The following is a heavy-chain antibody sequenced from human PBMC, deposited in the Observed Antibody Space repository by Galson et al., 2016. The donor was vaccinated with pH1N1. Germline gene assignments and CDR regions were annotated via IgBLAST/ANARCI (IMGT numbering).Heavy chain of an antibody. CDR2: ISWNSGSI. D-gene: IGHD3-9*01. CDR3: AKVFGFLNGYYDY. CDR1: GFTFDDYA. Sequence: LRLSCAASGFTFDDYAMHWVRQAPGKGLEWVSGISWNSGSIGYADSVKGRFTISRDNAKNSLYLQMDSLRAEDTALYYCAKVFGFLNGYYDYWGQGTLVTVSS. V-gene: IGHV3-9*01. J-gene: IGHJ4*02.